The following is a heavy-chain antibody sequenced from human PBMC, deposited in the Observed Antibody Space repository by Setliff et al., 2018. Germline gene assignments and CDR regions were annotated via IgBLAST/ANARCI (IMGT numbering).Heavy chain of an antibody. CDR3: ARESRVAATNDY. CDR2: INPNSGGT. Sequence: ASVKVSCKASGYTFTGFYMHWVRQAPGQGLEWMGWINPNSGGTNYAQKFQGRVTMTTDTSISTAYMEVSRLTSDDTAVYYCARESRVAATNDYWGQGILVTRLL. CDR1: GYTFTGFY. J-gene: IGHJ4*02. V-gene: IGHV1-2*02. D-gene: IGHD2-15*01.